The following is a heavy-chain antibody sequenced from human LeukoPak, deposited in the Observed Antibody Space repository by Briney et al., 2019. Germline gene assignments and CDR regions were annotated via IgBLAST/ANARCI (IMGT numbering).Heavy chain of an antibody. V-gene: IGHV4-34*01. D-gene: IGHD2-8*02. J-gene: IGHJ4*02. Sequence: SETLSLTCAVYGGSFSGYYWSWIRQPPGKGLEWIGEINHSGSTNYNPSLKSRVTISVDTSKNQFSLKLSSVTAADTAVCYCASRVLASSDFDYWGQGTLVTVSS. CDR3: ASRVLASSDFDY. CDR1: GGSFSGYY. CDR2: INHSGST.